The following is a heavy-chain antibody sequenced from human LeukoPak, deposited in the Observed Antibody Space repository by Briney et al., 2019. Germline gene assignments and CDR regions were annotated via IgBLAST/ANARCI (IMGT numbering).Heavy chain of an antibody. J-gene: IGHJ3*02. D-gene: IGHD6-13*01. V-gene: IGHV3-23*01. Sequence: WGSLRLSCAASGFTFSSYAMSWVRQAPGKGLEWVSAISGSGGSTYYADSVKGRFTISRDNSKNTLYLQMNSLRAEDTAVYYCAKDRWCSSSWYCEERDAFDIWGQGTMVTVSS. CDR1: GFTFSSYA. CDR3: AKDRWCSSSWYCEERDAFDI. CDR2: ISGSGGST.